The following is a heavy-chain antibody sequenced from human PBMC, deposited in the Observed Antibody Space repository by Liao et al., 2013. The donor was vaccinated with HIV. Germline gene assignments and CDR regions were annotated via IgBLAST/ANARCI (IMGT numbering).Heavy chain of an antibody. CDR2: IYTGMSTTGTT. CDR1: GDLIRRDNYY. Sequence: QVRLQESGPGLVKPSQTLSLTCTVSGDLIRRDNYYWTWIRQPAGKGLEWIGHIYTGMSTTGTTNYNPSLKSRVSISADTSSNHVSLKLTSVTAADTAVYFCARGSNSGXSLPHLWYLDLWGRGTLVTVSS. CDR3: ARGSNSGXSLPHLWYLDL. V-gene: IGHV4-61*02. D-gene: IGHD1-26*01. J-gene: IGHJ2*01.